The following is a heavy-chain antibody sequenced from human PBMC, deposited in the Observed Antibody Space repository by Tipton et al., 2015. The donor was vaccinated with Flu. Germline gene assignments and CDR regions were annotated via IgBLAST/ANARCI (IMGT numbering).Heavy chain of an antibody. V-gene: IGHV4-39*01. J-gene: IGHJ5*02. CDR1: GGSISSSSYY. CDR3: ARRTFSNYVSEPKSWFDP. CDR2: IYSSGST. D-gene: IGHD4-11*01. Sequence: LRLSCTVSGGSISSSSYYWGWIRQPPGKGLEWIGSIYSSGSTYYNPSLKSRVTISVDTSKNQFSLKLSSVTAADTAVYFCARRTFSNYVSEPKSWFDPWGQGTLVAVSS.